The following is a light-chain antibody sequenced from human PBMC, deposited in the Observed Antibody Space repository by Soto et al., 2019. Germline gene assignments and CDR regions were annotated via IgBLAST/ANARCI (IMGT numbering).Light chain of an antibody. Sequence: MQITHCPSSLFPSLAERVTLTFRASQSISSDLNWNQKKPGNAPKLLIYAASSLQSGVPSRFSGSGSGTDFPLTISRLQPEDFATYYCQQSYSTPRTFGQGTKVDIK. CDR1: QSISSD. CDR3: QQSYSTPRT. CDR2: AAS. J-gene: IGKJ1*01. V-gene: IGKV1-39*01.